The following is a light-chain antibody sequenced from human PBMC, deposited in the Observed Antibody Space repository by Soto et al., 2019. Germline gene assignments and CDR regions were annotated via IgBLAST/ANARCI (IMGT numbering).Light chain of an antibody. V-gene: IGKV1-39*01. CDR1: QDIKNY. CDR3: QQGFSLPWT. CDR2: AAS. Sequence: DIPVTQSPSSLSASVGDRVTITCRASQDIKNYLHWYQGKPGTAPRLLIYAASNLQSGVPSRFSASGSATDFALNINSLQPDDCGTYYRQQGFSLPWTFGQGTKVPVK. J-gene: IGKJ1*01.